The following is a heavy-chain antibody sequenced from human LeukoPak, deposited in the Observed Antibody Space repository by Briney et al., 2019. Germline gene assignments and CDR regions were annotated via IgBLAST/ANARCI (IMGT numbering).Heavy chain of an antibody. D-gene: IGHD1-26*01. J-gene: IGHJ1*01. CDR2: IYSGGST. CDR1: GFTVSSNY. CDR3: ARREGAGYFQH. Sequence: GGSLRLSCAASGFTVSSNYMSWVRQAPGKGLGWVSVIYSGGSTYYADSVKGRFTISRDNSKNTLYLQMNSLRAEDTAVYYCARREGAGYFQHWGQGTLVTVSS. V-gene: IGHV3-66*01.